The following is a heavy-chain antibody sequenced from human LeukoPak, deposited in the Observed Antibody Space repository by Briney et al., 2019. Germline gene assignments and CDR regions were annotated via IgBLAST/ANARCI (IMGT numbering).Heavy chain of an antibody. Sequence: PGGSLRLSCAASGFTFSSYAMSWVRQAPGKGLEWVSAISGSGGSTYYADSVKGRFTISRDNSKNTLYLQMNSLRAEDTAVYYCAKFTIFGVVIMDWSFDYWGQGTLVTVSS. V-gene: IGHV3-23*01. D-gene: IGHD3-3*01. CDR3: AKFTIFGVVIMDWSFDY. CDR1: GFTFSSYA. J-gene: IGHJ4*02. CDR2: ISGSGGST.